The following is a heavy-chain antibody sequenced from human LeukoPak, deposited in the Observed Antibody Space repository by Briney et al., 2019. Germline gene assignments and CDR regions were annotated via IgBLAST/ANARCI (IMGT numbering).Heavy chain of an antibody. J-gene: IGHJ4*02. CDR1: GGSISSSSYY. Sequence: PSETLSLTCTVSGGSISSSSYYWGWIRQPPGKGLEWIGSIYYSGSTYYNPSLKSRVTISVDTSKNQFSLKLSSVTAADTAVYYCARGGRIHFIDYWGQGTLVTVSS. V-gene: IGHV4-39*07. D-gene: IGHD3-16*01. CDR3: ARGGRIHFIDY. CDR2: IYYSGST.